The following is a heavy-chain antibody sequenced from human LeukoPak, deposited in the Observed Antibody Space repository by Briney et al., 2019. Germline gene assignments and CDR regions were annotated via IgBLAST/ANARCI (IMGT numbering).Heavy chain of an antibody. V-gene: IGHV3-11*01. CDR1: GFTFSDYY. J-gene: IGHJ6*02. D-gene: IGHD3-22*01. CDR2: ISSSGSTT. CDR3: ARDVSDYYDSSGYYYYYYGMDV. Sequence: PGGSLRLSCAAPGFTFSDYYMSWIRQAPGKGLEWVSYISSSGSTTYYADSVKGRFTISRDNAKNSLYLQMNSLRAEDTAVYYCARDVSDYYDSSGYYYYYYGMDVWGQGTTVTVSS.